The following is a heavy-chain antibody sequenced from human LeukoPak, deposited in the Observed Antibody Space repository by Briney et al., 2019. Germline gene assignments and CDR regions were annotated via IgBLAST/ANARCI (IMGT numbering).Heavy chain of an antibody. D-gene: IGHD5-18*01. J-gene: IGHJ4*02. V-gene: IGHV4-39*01. CDR1: GGSISSSSYY. CDR3: ASGAVDTEFHY. Sequence: PSETLSLTCTVSGGSISSSSYYWGWIRQPPGKGLKWIGSIYYSGSTYYNPSLKSRVTISVDTSKNQFSLKLSSVTAADTAVYYCASGAVDTEFHYWGQGTLVTVSS. CDR2: IYYSGST.